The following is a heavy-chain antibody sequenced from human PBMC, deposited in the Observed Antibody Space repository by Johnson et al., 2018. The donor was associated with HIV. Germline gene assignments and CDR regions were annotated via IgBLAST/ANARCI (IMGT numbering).Heavy chain of an antibody. V-gene: IGHV3-66*02. CDR1: GFTVSSNY. Sequence: DVQVVESGGGLVQPGGSLRLSCAASGFTVSSNYMSWVRQAPGKGLEWVSVIYSGGSTYYADSVKGRFTISRDNSKNTLYLQMNSLRAEDTAVYYCAREGRIGCGGDCYSTQHDAVDIWGQGTRVTVSS. D-gene: IGHD2-21*01. J-gene: IGHJ3*02. CDR2: IYSGGST. CDR3: AREGRIGCGGDCYSTQHDAVDI.